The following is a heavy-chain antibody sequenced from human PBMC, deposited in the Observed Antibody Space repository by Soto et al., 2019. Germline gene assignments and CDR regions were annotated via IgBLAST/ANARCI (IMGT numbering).Heavy chain of an antibody. CDR1: SGSISSSNW. J-gene: IGHJ1*01. CDR2: IYHSGST. CDR3: ASIGGFGDYLPEYFQH. Sequence: QVQLQESGPGLVKPSGTLSLTCAVSSGSISSSNWWSWVRQPPGKGLEWIGEIYHSGSTNYNPSLKSRVTISVDKSKNQFSLKLSSVTATDTAVYYCASIGGFGDYLPEYFQHWGQGTLVTVSS. D-gene: IGHD4-17*01. V-gene: IGHV4-4*02.